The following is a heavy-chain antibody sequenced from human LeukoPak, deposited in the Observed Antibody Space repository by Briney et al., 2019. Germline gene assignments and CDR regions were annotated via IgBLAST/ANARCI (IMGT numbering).Heavy chain of an antibody. V-gene: IGHV1-2*02. Sequence: ASVKVSCKASGYTFTGYYMHWVRQAPGQGLEWMGWINPNSGGTNYAQKFQGRVTMTRDTSISTAYVEVRRLVSDDTAVYYCLRYCSSISCSSWGQGTLVTVSS. CDR1: GYTFTGYY. J-gene: IGHJ4*02. D-gene: IGHD2-2*01. CDR3: LRYCSSISCSS. CDR2: INPNSGGT.